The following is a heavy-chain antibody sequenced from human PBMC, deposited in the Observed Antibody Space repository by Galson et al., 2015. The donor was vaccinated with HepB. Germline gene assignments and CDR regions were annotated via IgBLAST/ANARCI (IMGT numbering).Heavy chain of an antibody. CDR2: ILPVLATT. CDR3: ARAPEKVVLTSSYYYFMDV. Sequence: SVKVSCKASGGTFGRYGISWVRQAPGQGLEWMGGILPVLATTNYAQKFQGRVTMTADKSTSTVYMELSGLRSEDTAVYFCARAPEKVVLTSSYYYFMDVWGKGTTITVSS. V-gene: IGHV1-69*10. D-gene: IGHD2-15*01. J-gene: IGHJ6*03. CDR1: GGTFGRYG.